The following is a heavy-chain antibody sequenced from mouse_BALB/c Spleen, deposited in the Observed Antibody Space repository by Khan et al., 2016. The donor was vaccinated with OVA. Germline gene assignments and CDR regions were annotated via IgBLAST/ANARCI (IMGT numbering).Heavy chain of an antibody. D-gene: IGHD3-2*01. Sequence: QVQLQQSGAELVRPGVSVKISCKGSGYTFTDFSMHWVKQRHAMSLEWIGVISTYYGDAAYNQKFKDKATMTVDKSSNTAYMDLARLTSEDSAIYYCARGAGGDRFLYWGQGTLVTVSA. CDR2: ISTYYGDA. CDR3: ARGAGGDRFLY. J-gene: IGHJ3*01. V-gene: IGHV1S137*01. CDR1: GYTFTDFS.